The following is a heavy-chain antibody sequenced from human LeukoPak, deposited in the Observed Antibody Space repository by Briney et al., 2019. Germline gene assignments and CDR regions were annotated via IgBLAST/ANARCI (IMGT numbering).Heavy chain of an antibody. CDR1: GFTFSSYS. J-gene: IGHJ4*02. CDR3: ARDGEFLGYCSGGSCYKPLDY. CDR2: ISSSSSYI. V-gene: IGHV3-21*01. Sequence: GGSLRLSCAASGFTFSSYSMNWVRRAPGKGLEWVSSISSSSSYIYYADSVKGRFTISRDNAKNSLYLQMNSLRAEDTAVYYCARDGEFLGYCSGGSCYKPLDYWGQGTLVTVSS. D-gene: IGHD2-15*01.